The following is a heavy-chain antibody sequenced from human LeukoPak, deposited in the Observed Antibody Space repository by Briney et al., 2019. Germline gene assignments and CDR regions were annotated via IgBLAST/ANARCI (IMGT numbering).Heavy chain of an antibody. J-gene: IGHJ4*02. D-gene: IGHD2-2*01. Sequence: SETLSLTCTVSGGSISSSGYYWGWIRQPPGKGLEWIGNIYYSGSTYYNPSLKRRVTISVDTSKNHFSLKLNSVTAADTALYYCARLGYCSSASCGPLDYWGQGTLVTVSS. CDR2: IYYSGST. CDR1: GGSISSSGYY. CDR3: ARLGYCSSASCGPLDY. V-gene: IGHV4-39*02.